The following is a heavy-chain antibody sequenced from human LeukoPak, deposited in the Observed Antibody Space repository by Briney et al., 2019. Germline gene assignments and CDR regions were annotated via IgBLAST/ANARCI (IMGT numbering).Heavy chain of an antibody. CDR3: ARAIEVGAMTPFDY. J-gene: IGHJ4*02. Sequence: TLSLTCTVSGGSISSYYWSWIRQPAGKGLEWIGRIYTSGSTNYNPSLKSRVTISVDTSKNQFSLKLSSVTAADTAVYYCARAIEVGAMTPFDYWGQGTLVTVSS. CDR1: GGSISSYY. V-gene: IGHV4-4*07. CDR2: IYTSGST. D-gene: IGHD1-26*01.